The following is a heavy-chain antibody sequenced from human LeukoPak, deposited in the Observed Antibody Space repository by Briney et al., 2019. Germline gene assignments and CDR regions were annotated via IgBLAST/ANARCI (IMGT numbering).Heavy chain of an antibody. D-gene: IGHD2-2*01. CDR2: FDPEDGET. J-gene: IGHJ1*01. V-gene: IGHV1-24*01. CDR3: AAVTMGAEYFQH. CDR1: GYTLTELS. Sequence: ASVKVSCKVSGYTLTELSMHWVRQAPGKGLEWMGGFDPEDGETIYAQKFQGRVTMTEDTSTDTAYMELSSLRSEDTAVYYCAAVTMGAEYFQHWGQGTLVIVSS.